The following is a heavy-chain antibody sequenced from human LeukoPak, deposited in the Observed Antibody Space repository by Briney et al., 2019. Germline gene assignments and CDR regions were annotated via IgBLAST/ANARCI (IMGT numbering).Heavy chain of an antibody. Sequence: PGGSLRLSCAASGFTFSNYGMHWVRQAPGKGLEWVATIRYDDGNTKNYADSVKGRFTISRDNSQNTLYLQMNDLRAEDTAVYHCAKSPYYDFWPFDYWGQGTLVTVSS. D-gene: IGHD3-3*01. CDR3: AKSPYYDFWPFDY. J-gene: IGHJ4*02. CDR1: GFTFSNYG. V-gene: IGHV3-30*02. CDR2: IRYDDGNTK.